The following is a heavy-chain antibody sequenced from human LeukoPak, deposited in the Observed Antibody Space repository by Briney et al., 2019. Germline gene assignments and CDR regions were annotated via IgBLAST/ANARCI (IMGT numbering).Heavy chain of an antibody. D-gene: IGHD5-12*01. J-gene: IGHJ4*02. CDR1: GFTFSNYW. Sequence: GGSLRLSCVASGFTFSNYWMHWVRQPPGKGLVWVSSISSSSSYIYYADSVKGRFTISRDNAKNSLYLQMNSLRAEDTAVYYCARGFGYSGYDPLDYWGQGTLVTVSS. CDR3: ARGFGYSGYDPLDY. V-gene: IGHV3-21*01. CDR2: ISSSSSYI.